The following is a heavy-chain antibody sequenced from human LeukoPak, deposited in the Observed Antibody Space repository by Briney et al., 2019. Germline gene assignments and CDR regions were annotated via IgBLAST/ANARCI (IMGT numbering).Heavy chain of an antibody. D-gene: IGHD6-13*01. V-gene: IGHV3-15*01. Sequence: PGGSLRLSCEASGFTLNDAWMNWVRQAPGKGLEWVGRIKRRSDGGTIDYAVSVKGRFTISRDDSRNTLHLQMNSLKIEDTAIYYCTTGHYSTSGDHWGQGTLVTVSS. CDR2: IKRRSDGGTI. CDR3: TTGHYSTSGDH. J-gene: IGHJ4*02. CDR1: GFTLNDAW.